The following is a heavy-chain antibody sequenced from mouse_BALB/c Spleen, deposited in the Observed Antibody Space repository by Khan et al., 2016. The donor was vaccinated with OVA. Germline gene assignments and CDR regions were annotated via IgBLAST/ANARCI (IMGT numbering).Heavy chain of an antibody. CDR1: RCSLSNYG. D-gene: IGHD1-3*01. CDR2: IWAGGRT. Sequence: QVQLKESGPGLVAPSQTLSITCTVSRCSLSNYGVHWVRQPPGKGLEWLGVIWAGGRTTHNSALMSRLSISKDDSKSQVFLKMNSLQTDDTAMYYCARAFYNGAWFAYWGQGTLVTVSA. J-gene: IGHJ3*01. CDR3: ARAFYNGAWFAY. V-gene: IGHV2-9*02.